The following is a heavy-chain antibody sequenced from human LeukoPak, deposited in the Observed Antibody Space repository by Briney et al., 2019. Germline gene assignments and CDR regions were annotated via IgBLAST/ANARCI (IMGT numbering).Heavy chain of an antibody. D-gene: IGHD3-9*01. V-gene: IGHV3-9*01. J-gene: IGHJ3*02. CDR2: FSWNSGSI. CDR1: GFTFDDYA. CDR3: AKELRYFDWTHDAFDI. Sequence: GGSLRLSCAASGFTFDDYAMHWVRQAPGEGREWVSGFSWNSGSIGYADSVKGRFTISRDNAKNSLYLQMNSLRAEDTALYYCAKELRYFDWTHDAFDIWGQGTMVTVSS.